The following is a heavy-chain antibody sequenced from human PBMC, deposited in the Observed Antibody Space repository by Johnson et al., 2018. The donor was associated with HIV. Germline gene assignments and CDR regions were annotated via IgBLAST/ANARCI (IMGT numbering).Heavy chain of an antibody. Sequence: VQLVESGGSMVRPGGSRRLSCAVSGFTFDDYGMSWVRQAPGKGLEWVYGITWNGGGTHYADSVKGRFTISRDNAKNSLYLQMNSLRAEDTALYYCAKDMNYYDSSWDDAFDIWGQGTMVTVSS. CDR1: GFTFDDYG. V-gene: IGHV3-20*04. D-gene: IGHD3-22*01. J-gene: IGHJ3*02. CDR3: AKDMNYYDSSWDDAFDI. CDR2: ITWNGGGT.